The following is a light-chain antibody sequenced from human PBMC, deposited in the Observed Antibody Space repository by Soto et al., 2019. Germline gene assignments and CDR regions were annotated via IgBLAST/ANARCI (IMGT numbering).Light chain of an antibody. CDR2: DAS. J-gene: IGKJ4*01. CDR1: QSVSTY. CDR3: QQRSNWPLT. Sequence: EVVLTQSPATLSLSPGERATLSCRASQSVSTYLAWYQQKPGQAPRVLIYDASNRASGIPARFSGSGSGTDFTLTISSLEPEDFAVYYCQQRSNWPLTFGGGTKLELK. V-gene: IGKV3-11*01.